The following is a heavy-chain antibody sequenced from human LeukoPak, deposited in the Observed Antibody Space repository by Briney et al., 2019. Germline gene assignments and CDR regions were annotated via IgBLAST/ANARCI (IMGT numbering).Heavy chain of an antibody. J-gene: IGHJ4*02. CDR3: ASDLGYCSSTSCYPPVDY. Sequence: GGSLRLSCAASGFTFSSYEMNWVRQAPGKGLEWVSYISSSGSTIYYADSVKGRFTISRDNAKNSLYLQMNSLRAEDTAVYYCASDLGYCSSTSCYPPVDYWGQGTLVTVSS. CDR1: GFTFSSYE. D-gene: IGHD2-2*01. CDR2: ISSSGSTI. V-gene: IGHV3-48*03.